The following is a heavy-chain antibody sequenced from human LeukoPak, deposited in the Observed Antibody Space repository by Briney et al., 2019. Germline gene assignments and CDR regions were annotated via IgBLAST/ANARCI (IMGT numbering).Heavy chain of an antibody. J-gene: IGHJ3*02. CDR3: AEWGSYRQGGAFDI. CDR2: ISTYTANT. CDR1: GYTFNSFG. V-gene: IGHV1-18*01. Sequence: RASVKVSCKASGYTFNSFGISWVRQAPGQGLEWMGWISTYTANTDYPQNFQDRVTMTTDTSTSTVFMELRSLRSDDTAVYYCAEWGSYRQGGAFDIWGQGTMVTVSS. D-gene: IGHD3-16*02.